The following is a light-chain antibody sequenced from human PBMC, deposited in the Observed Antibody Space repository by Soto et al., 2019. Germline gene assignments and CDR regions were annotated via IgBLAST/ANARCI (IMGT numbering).Light chain of an antibody. V-gene: IGKV1-5*03. CDR2: KTS. CDR1: QSISIW. CDR3: QHWNHYAWT. Sequence: DIHMTQSPSTLSASVGDRVTITCRASQSISIWLAWYQQKPGKAPNLLIYKTSSLETGVPSMFSGSGSGTEFTLSISSRQPDLFATYYCQHWNHYAWTFGQSTKVEV. J-gene: IGKJ1*01.